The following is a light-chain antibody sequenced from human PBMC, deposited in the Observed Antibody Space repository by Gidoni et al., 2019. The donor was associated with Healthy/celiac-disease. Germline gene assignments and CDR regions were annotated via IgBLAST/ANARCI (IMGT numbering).Light chain of an antibody. J-gene: IGKJ1*01. CDR1: QSISSY. V-gene: IGKV1-39*01. CDR3: QQSYSTPQT. Sequence: GVRVTITCRASQSISSYLNWYQQKPGKAPKLLIYAASSLQSGVPSRFSGSGSGTDFTLTISSLQPEDFATYYCQQSYSTPQTFGQGTKVEIK. CDR2: AAS.